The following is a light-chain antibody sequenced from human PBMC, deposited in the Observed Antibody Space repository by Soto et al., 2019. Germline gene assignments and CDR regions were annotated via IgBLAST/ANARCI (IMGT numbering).Light chain of an antibody. V-gene: IGKV3-20*01. CDR1: QSVSSTY. Sequence: VWTRAPAALSLSPGGSATLSCKASQSVSSTYLAWYQQQPGQAPRLLMSGTSNRATGTPDRFSGSGSGTDFHHTISKLGLEAFAAYYSQLYGSPPITFGQGTRLEIK. J-gene: IGKJ5*01. CDR3: QLYGSPPIT. CDR2: GTS.